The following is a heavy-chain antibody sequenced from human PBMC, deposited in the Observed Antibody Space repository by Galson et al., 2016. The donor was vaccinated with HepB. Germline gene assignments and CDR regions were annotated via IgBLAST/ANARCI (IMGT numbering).Heavy chain of an antibody. D-gene: IGHD4-17*01. V-gene: IGHV2-70*01. CDR1: GFSLSTSGMA. CDR3: ARYLRSHGYYVMDV. Sequence: PALVKPTQTLTMTCTFSGFSLSTSGMAVSWIRQLPGKALEWLAVIDWNGNKFYSPSLTTRLIISKDTSKNQVVLTLTNMDPVDTATYFCARYLRSHGYYVMDVWGQGTTVTVSS. CDR2: IDWNGNK. J-gene: IGHJ6*02.